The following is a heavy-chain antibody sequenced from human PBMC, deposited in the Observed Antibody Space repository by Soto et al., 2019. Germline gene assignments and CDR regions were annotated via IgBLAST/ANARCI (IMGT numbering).Heavy chain of an antibody. CDR1: GGSISSGGYY. CDR3: AGATISGYSYGYFDY. J-gene: IGHJ4*02. Sequence: SETLSLTCTVSGGSISSGGYYWSWIRQHPGKGLEWIGYIYYSGSTYYNPSLKSRVTISVDTSKNQFSLKLSSVTAADTAVYYCAGATISGYSYGYFDYWGQGTLVTVSS. D-gene: IGHD5-18*01. V-gene: IGHV4-31*03. CDR2: IYYSGST.